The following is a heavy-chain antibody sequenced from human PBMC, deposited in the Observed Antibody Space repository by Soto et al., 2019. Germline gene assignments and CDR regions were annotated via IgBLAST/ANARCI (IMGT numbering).Heavy chain of an antibody. CDR2: IIPILGIA. J-gene: IGHJ6*03. Sequence: SVKVSCKASGGTFSSYTISWVRQAPGQGLEWMGRIIPILGIANYAQKFQGRVTITADKSTSTAYMELSSLRSEDTAVYYCARDGGYSGDGQGYYYYYYMDVWGQGTTVTVSS. CDR3: ARDGGYSGDGQGYYYYYYMDV. CDR1: GGTFSSYT. V-gene: IGHV1-69*04. D-gene: IGHD5-12*01.